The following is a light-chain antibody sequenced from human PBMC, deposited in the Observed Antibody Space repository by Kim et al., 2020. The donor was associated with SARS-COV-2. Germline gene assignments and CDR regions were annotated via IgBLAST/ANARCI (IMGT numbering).Light chain of an antibody. CDR2: DAT. V-gene: IGKV3-15*01. Sequence: SPEEGATLSCRASQTINNKLVWYQQKPGQAPRLLIYDATTRATGVPARFIGSGSETDFTLTISSLQSEDFAVYYCQQSNDWPPLTFGQGTKVDIK. CDR3: QQSNDWPPLT. CDR1: QTINNK. J-gene: IGKJ1*01.